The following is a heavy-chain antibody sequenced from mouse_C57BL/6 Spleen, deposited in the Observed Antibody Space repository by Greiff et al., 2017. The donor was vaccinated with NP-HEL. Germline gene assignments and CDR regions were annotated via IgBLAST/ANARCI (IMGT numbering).Heavy chain of an antibody. Sequence: QVQLKESGAELVKPGASVKMSCKASGYTFTSYWITWVKQRPGQGLEWIGDIYPGSGSTNYNEKFKSKATLTVDTSSSTAYMQLSSLTSEDSAVYYCAKLVDYYAMDYWGQGTSVTVSS. D-gene: IGHD2-2*01. CDR2: IYPGSGST. CDR3: AKLVDYYAMDY. V-gene: IGHV1-55*01. CDR1: GYTFTSYW. J-gene: IGHJ4*01.